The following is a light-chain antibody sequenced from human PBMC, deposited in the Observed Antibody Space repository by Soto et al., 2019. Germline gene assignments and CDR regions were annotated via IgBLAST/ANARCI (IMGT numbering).Light chain of an antibody. CDR3: SSYTTSNTRQIV. V-gene: IGLV2-14*03. CDR1: SRDVGGYNY. Sequence: SVLPQPASVSGSPGQSITISCTGTSRDVGGYNYVSWYQHHPGKAPKLMIYDVSNRPSGVSNRFSGSKSGNTASLTISGLQPEGEADYYCSSYTTSNTRQIVFGTGTKVTV. J-gene: IGLJ1*01. CDR2: DVS.